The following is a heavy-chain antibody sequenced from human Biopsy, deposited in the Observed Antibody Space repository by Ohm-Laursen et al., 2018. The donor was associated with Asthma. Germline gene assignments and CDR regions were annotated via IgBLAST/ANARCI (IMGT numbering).Heavy chain of an antibody. Sequence: TLSLTCSVSGVSIRSYYWTWLRQPTGKGLEWIGNIHYSGSTYSNPSHKSLVTISVDTSKKQISLRLSSVIAADTAVYYCAGFCSGGNCPDHWGQGTLVTVSS. V-gene: IGHV4-59*01. J-gene: IGHJ4*02. CDR3: AGFCSGGNCPDH. D-gene: IGHD2-15*01. CDR1: GVSIRSYY. CDR2: IHYSGST.